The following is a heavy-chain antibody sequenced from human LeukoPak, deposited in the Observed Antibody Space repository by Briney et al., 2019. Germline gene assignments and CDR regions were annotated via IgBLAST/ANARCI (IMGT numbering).Heavy chain of an antibody. V-gene: IGHV4-34*01. J-gene: IGHJ4*02. CDR2: INHSGST. CDR1: GGSFSGYY. D-gene: IGHD3-3*01. CDR3: ARITSVLRFLEWLGNYFDY. Sequence: SETLSLTCAVYGGSFSGYYWSWIRQPPGKGLEWIGEINHSGSTNYNPSLKSRVTISVDTSKNQFSLKLSSVTAADTAVYYCARITSVLRFLEWLGNYFDYWGQGTLVTVSS.